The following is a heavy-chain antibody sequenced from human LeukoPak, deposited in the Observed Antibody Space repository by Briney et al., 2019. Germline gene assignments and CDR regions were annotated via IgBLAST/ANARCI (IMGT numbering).Heavy chain of an antibody. CDR3: ARGSISIAVAADAFDI. D-gene: IGHD6-19*01. CDR1: GFTFSSYN. J-gene: IGHJ3*02. Sequence: GGSLRLSCAASGFTFSSYNMNWVRQAPGKGLEWVSSVSRSSIYIYYADSVKGRFTISRDNAKNSLFLQMNSLRAEDTAVYYCARGSISIAVAADAFDIWGQGTMVTVSS. V-gene: IGHV3-21*01. CDR2: VSRSSIYI.